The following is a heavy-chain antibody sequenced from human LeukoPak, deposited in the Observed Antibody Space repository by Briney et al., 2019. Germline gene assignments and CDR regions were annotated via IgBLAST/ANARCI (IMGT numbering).Heavy chain of an antibody. CDR1: GYSIYSGYY. CDR2: IYHSGST. Sequence: SETLSLTCTVSGYSIYSGYYWVWIRQPPGKGLEWIGSIYHSGSTYYTPSLKSRVTISVDTSKNQFSLKLSSVTAADTAVYYCARANAYYYGSGSYYYYYYYMDVWGKGTTVTVSS. D-gene: IGHD3-10*01. J-gene: IGHJ6*03. V-gene: IGHV4-38-2*02. CDR3: ARANAYYYGSGSYYYYYYYMDV.